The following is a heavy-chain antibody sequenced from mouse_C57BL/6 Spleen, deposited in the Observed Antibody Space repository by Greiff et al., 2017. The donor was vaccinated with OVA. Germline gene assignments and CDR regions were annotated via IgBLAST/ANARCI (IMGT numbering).Heavy chain of an antibody. CDR3: APGTAQGRNSFAY. Sequence: VQLQQSGAELVKPGASVKLSCTASGFNIKDYYMHWVKQRTEQGLEWIGRIDPEDGDTKYAPKFQGKATITADTSSNTAYLQLSSLTSEDTAVYYCAPGTAQGRNSFAYWGQGTLVTVSA. CDR2: IDPEDGDT. V-gene: IGHV14-2*01. J-gene: IGHJ3*01. D-gene: IGHD3-2*02. CDR1: GFNIKDYY.